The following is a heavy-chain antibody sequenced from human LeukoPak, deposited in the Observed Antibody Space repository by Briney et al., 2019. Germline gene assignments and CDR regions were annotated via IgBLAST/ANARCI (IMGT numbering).Heavy chain of an antibody. CDR2: MNPNSGNT. D-gene: IGHD6-6*01. CDR1: GYTFTSYD. J-gene: IGHJ4*02. CDR3: ARWDSSSSGPVDY. V-gene: IGHV1-8*01. Sequence: GASVTVSCKASGYTFTSYDINWVRQATGQGLEWMGWMNPNSGNTGYAQKFQGRVTMTRNTSISTAYMELSSLRSEDTAVYYCARWDSSSSGPVDYWGQGTLVTVSS.